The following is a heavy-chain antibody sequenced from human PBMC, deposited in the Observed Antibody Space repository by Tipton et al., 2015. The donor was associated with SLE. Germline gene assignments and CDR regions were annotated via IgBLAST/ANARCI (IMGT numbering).Heavy chain of an antibody. CDR3: ASGYRYYFDY. Sequence: RSLRLSCAASGFTFSSYAMHWVRQAPGKGLEWVAVISYDGSNKYYADSVKGRFTISRDNSKNTLYLQMNSLRAEDTAVYYCASGYRYYFDYWGQGTLVTVSS. CDR2: ISYDGSNK. V-gene: IGHV3-30-3*01. CDR1: GFTFSSYA. J-gene: IGHJ4*02. D-gene: IGHD5-12*01.